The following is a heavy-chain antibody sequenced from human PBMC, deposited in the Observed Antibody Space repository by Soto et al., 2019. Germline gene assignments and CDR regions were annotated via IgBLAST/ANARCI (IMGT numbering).Heavy chain of an antibody. J-gene: IGHJ3*02. Sequence: ASVKVCCKASGYTFISKGISWVRQAPGQGLEWMGWINADNGNTKYSQKFQGRVTMTRDTSASTAYMELSSLRSEDTAVYYCARRAAAGTSAFDIWGQGTMVTVSS. V-gene: IGHV1-18*01. CDR2: INADNGNT. CDR3: ARRAAAGTSAFDI. CDR1: GYTFISKG. D-gene: IGHD6-13*01.